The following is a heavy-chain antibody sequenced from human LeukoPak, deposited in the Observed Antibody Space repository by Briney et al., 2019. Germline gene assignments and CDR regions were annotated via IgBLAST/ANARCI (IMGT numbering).Heavy chain of an antibody. V-gene: IGHV3-21*01. Sequence: GGSLRLSCAASGFTFSSYSMNWVRQAPGKGLEWVSSISSSSSYIYYADSVKGRFTISRDNAKNSLYLQMNSLRAGDTAVYYCARDSIAGGYFDYWGQGTLVTVSS. CDR1: GFTFSSYS. CDR3: ARDSIAGGYFDY. CDR2: ISSSSSYI. D-gene: IGHD6-6*01. J-gene: IGHJ4*02.